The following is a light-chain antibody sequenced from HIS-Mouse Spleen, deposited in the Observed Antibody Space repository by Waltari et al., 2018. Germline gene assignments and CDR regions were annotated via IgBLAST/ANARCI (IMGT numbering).Light chain of an antibody. CDR3: CSYAGSYPVV. CDR1: SSDVGGYNY. CDR2: DVS. J-gene: IGLJ2*01. Sequence: QSALTQPRSVSGSPGQSVTISCTGTSSDVGGYNYVPWYQQHPGKAPKLMIYDVSKRPPGVPDRFSGSKSGNTASLTISGLQAEDEADYYCCSYAGSYPVVFGGGTKLTVL. V-gene: IGLV2-11*01.